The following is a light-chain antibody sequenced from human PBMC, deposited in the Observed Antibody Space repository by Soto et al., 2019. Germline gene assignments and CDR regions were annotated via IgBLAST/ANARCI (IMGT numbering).Light chain of an antibody. CDR3: QHYNSYSQT. CDR2: AAS. V-gene: IGKV1-17*01. J-gene: IGKJ1*01. CDR1: HAIING. Sequence: EIQLTQSTSSLSASVGDRVTITGRASHAIINGLGWYQQKPGKAPKVVIYAASSLQSGVPSRFSGGGSGTEFTLTISSLQPDDFATYYCQHYNSYSQTFGQGTKVDIK.